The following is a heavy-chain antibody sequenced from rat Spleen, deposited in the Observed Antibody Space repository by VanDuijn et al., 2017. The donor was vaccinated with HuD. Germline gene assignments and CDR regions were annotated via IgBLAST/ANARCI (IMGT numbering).Heavy chain of an antibody. J-gene: IGHJ4*01. V-gene: IGHV3-1*01. CDR3: AKSRGLYSSYIHVMDA. CDR1: GYSITSNY. CDR2: ISYSDIT. D-gene: IGHD1-2*01. Sequence: EVQLQESGPGLVKPSQSLSLTCSVTGYSITSNYWGWIRKFPGNKMEWIGHISYSDITDYNPSLKSRNSITRDTSKNQFFLQLNSVTTEDTATYYCAKSRGLYSSYIHVMDAWGQGASVTVSS.